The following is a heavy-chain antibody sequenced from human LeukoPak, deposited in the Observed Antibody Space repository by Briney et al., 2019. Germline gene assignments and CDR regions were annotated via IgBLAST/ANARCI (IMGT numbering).Heavy chain of an antibody. CDR3: ARVDGSCSGGSCYSGTIDY. Sequence: SETLSLTCAVYGGSFSGYYWSWIRQPPGKGLEWIGEINHSGSTNYNPSLKSRVTISVDTSKNQFSLKLSSATAADTAVYYCARVDGSCSGGSCYSGTIDYWGQGTLVTVSS. CDR1: GGSFSGYY. J-gene: IGHJ4*02. D-gene: IGHD2-15*01. V-gene: IGHV4-34*01. CDR2: INHSGST.